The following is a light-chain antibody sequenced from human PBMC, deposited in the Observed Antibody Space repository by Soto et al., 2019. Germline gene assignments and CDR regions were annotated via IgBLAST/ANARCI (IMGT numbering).Light chain of an antibody. J-gene: IGKJ2*01. CDR3: QQYDNSLYT. Sequence: EIVLTQSPGTLSLSPGERATLSCRASQSVSSSYLAWYQQKPGQAPRLLIYGASTRATGIPDRFSGSGSGTDFTLTISRLEPDDFAVYYCQQYDNSLYTFGQGTKLEI. CDR1: QSVSSSY. CDR2: GAS. V-gene: IGKV3-20*01.